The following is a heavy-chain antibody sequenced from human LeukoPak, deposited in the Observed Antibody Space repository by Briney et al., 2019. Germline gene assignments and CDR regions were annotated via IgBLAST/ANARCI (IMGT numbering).Heavy chain of an antibody. CDR1: GFTFSSYS. CDR3: ASGRQLGY. V-gene: IGHV3-21*01. J-gene: IGHJ4*02. Sequence: GGSLRLSCAASGFTFSSYSMNWVRQAPGKGLEWVSSISTSSSYIYYADSVKGRFTLSRDDAKNSLYLQMNSLRAEDTAVYYCASGRQLGYWGQGTLVTVSS. CDR2: ISTSSSYI. D-gene: IGHD6-13*01.